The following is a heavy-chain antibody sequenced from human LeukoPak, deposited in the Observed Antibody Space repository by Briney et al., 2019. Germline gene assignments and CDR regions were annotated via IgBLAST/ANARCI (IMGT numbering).Heavy chain of an antibody. Sequence: SSVTVSFTASGGTFSSYAISWVRQAPGQGLEWMGRIIPILGIANYAQKFQGRVTITADKSTSTAYTERSSLRSEDTAVYYCARESGGWFDPWGQGTLVTVSS. V-gene: IGHV1-69*04. CDR3: ARESGGWFDP. D-gene: IGHD3-10*01. J-gene: IGHJ5*02. CDR2: IIPILGIA. CDR1: GGTFSSYA.